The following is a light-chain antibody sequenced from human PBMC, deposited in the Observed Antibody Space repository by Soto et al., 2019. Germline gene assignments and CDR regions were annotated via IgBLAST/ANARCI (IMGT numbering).Light chain of an antibody. J-gene: IGLJ1*01. Sequence: QSALTQPASVSGSPGQSITISCTGTSSDVGGYIYVSWYQQHPGKAPKLMIYEVSNRPSGVSNRFPGSKSGNAASLTISGLQAEDEADYYCSSYSRSSFYVFGTGNKVTVL. CDR2: EVS. CDR3: SSYSRSSFYV. V-gene: IGLV2-14*01. CDR1: SSDVGGYIY.